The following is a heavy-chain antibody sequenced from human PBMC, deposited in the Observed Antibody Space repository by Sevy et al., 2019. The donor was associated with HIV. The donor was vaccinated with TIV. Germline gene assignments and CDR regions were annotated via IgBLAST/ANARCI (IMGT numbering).Heavy chain of an antibody. Sequence: GSLRLSCAASGFTFSDYYMSWIRQAPGKGLEWVSYISSSGSTIYYADSVKGRFTISRDNAKNSLYLQMNSLRAEDTAVYYCAGNLGYCSSTSCYTGGYYYYYMDVWGKGTTVTVSS. J-gene: IGHJ6*03. CDR2: ISSSGSTI. CDR1: GFTFSDYY. D-gene: IGHD2-2*02. CDR3: AGNLGYCSSTSCYTGGYYYYYMDV. V-gene: IGHV3-11*01.